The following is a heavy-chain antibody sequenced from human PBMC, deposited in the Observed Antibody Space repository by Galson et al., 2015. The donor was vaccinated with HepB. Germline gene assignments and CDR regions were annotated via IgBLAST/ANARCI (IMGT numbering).Heavy chain of an antibody. Sequence: PALVKPTQTLTLTCTFSGFSLSTSGMCVSWIRQPPGKALEWLARIDWDDDKYYSTSLKTRLTISKDTSKNQVVLTMTNMDPVDTATYYCAVQRLLPDNFDYWGQGTLVTVSS. CDR1: GFSLSTSGMC. J-gene: IGHJ4*02. CDR2: IDWDDDK. CDR3: AVQRLLPDNFDY. V-gene: IGHV2-70*11. D-gene: IGHD3-22*01.